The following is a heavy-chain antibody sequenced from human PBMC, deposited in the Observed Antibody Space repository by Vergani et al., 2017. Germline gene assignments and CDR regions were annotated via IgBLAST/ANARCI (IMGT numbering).Heavy chain of an antibody. Sequence: QVQLVQSGAEVKKPGASVKVSCKASGYTFTSYAMHWVRQAPGQRLEWMGWSNAGNGNTKYSQEFQGRVTMTTDTSTSTAYMELRSLRSDATAVYYCAREMATWVAFDIWGQGTMVTVSS. J-gene: IGHJ3*02. D-gene: IGHD5-24*01. CDR1: GYTFTSYA. CDR3: AREMATWVAFDI. V-gene: IGHV1-3*02. CDR2: SNAGNGNT.